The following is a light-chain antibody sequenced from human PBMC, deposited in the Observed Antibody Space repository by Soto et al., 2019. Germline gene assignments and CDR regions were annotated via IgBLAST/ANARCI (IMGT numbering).Light chain of an antibody. CDR1: SSDVGAYTY. V-gene: IGLV2-14*01. CDR2: EVS. J-gene: IGLJ2*01. CDR3: SSYTTSNTLV. Sequence: QSVLTQPAAVSGSPGQSITISCTGTSSDVGAYTYVSWYQQHPGKAPKLMIFEVSDRPSGVSNRFSGSKSGNTASLTISGLQAEDEAVYYCSSYTTSNTLVFGGGTKVTVL.